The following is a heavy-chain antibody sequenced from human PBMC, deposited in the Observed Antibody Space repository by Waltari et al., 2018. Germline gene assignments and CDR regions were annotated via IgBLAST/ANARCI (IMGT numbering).Heavy chain of an antibody. Sequence: EVQLVESGGGLVQPGGSLRLSCAASGFIFSGYAMSWVRQAPGKGLEWVSAISAVGGGTYYGDSVKGRCTISRDKSKNTLYLQMNSLRAEDTAIYYCAKGNIGGDYFDYWGQGTLVTVSS. CDR3: AKGNIGGDYFDY. CDR2: ISAVGGGT. V-gene: IGHV3-23*04. D-gene: IGHD5-12*01. J-gene: IGHJ4*02. CDR1: GFIFSGYA.